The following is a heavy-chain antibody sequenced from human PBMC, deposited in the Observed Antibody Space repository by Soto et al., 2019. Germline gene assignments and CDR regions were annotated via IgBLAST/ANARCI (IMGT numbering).Heavy chain of an antibody. CDR3: ARTLYGDNVDY. V-gene: IGHV1-8*02. Sequence: EASVKVSCKASGGTFSSYAISWVRQATGQGLEWMGWMNPNSGNTGYAQKFQGRVTMTRNTSISTAYMELSSLRSEDTAVYYCARTLYGDNVDYWGQGTLVTVSS. J-gene: IGHJ4*02. CDR2: MNPNSGNT. D-gene: IGHD4-17*01. CDR1: GGTFSSYA.